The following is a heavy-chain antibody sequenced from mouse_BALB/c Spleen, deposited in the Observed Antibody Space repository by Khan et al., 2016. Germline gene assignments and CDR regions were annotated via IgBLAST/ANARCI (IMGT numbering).Heavy chain of an antibody. CDR3: GTGITTVIATWMHY. V-gene: IGHV9-3-1*01. D-gene: IGHD1-1*01. CDR2: INTNTGET. Sequence: QIQLVQSGPELKKPGETVKISCKASGYTFTNFGINWVRQAPGKGLEWMDWINTNTGETTYAHDFKGRFAFPLETSASTAYLQINNLKNEDTATYFCGTGITTVIATWMHYWGQGTTLTVSS. J-gene: IGHJ2*01. CDR1: GYTFTNFG.